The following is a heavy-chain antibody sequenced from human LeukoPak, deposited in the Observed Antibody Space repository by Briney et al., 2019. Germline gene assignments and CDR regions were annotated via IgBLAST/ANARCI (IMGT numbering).Heavy chain of an antibody. V-gene: IGHV3-23*01. J-gene: IGHJ5*02. Sequence: GGALRLSCAASGFTYSSSAMSGVRQAPGKGVEWVSSISVGGGNGYYADSVKGRLTISRDNSKSILYLQMNSLRVEDTAVYYCAKDKSSAAVFNWFDPWGQGTLVTVSS. D-gene: IGHD6-13*01. CDR1: GFTYSSSA. CDR3: AKDKSSAAVFNWFDP. CDR2: ISVGGGNG.